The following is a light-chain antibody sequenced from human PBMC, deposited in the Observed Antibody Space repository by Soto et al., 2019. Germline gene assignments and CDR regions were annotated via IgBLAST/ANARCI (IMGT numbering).Light chain of an antibody. V-gene: IGKV1D-12*01. J-gene: IGKJ5*01. CDR2: GAS. Sequence: DIQVTQSPSSVSASVGDRVTITSRASQDIAGYLARYQHTPGRTPELLIHGASRLQSGVPARFRGSGSGTDFTLSINSLQPEDFATYYCQQAYSFPITFGQGTRLEIK. CDR3: QQAYSFPIT. CDR1: QDIAGY.